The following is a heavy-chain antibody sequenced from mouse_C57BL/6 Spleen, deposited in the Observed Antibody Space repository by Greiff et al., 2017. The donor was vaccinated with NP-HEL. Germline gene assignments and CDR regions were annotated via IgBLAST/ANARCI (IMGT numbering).Heavy chain of an antibody. D-gene: IGHD4-1*01. V-gene: IGHV1-26*01. CDR2: INPNNGGT. Sequence: EVQLQQSGPELVKPGASVKISCKASGYTFTDYYMNWVKQSHGKSLEWIGDINPNNGGTSYNQKFKGKATLTVDKSSSTAYMELRSLTSEDSAVYYCARWSWAIDYGGQGTTLTVTS. CDR3: ARWSWAIDY. CDR1: GYTFTDYY. J-gene: IGHJ2*01.